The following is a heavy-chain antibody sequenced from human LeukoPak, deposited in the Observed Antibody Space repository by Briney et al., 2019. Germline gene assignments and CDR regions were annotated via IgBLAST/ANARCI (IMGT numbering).Heavy chain of an antibody. CDR2: IWCDGSNK. V-gene: IGHV3-33*01. CDR3: ARAARPPEYYYYYMDV. J-gene: IGHJ6*03. D-gene: IGHD6-6*01. CDR1: GFTFSSYG. Sequence: GRSLRLSCAASGFTFSSYGMHWVRQAPGKGLEWVAVIWCDGSNKYYADSVKGRFTISRDNSKNTLYLQMNSLRAEDTAVYYCARAARPPEYYYYYMDVWGKGTTVTVSS.